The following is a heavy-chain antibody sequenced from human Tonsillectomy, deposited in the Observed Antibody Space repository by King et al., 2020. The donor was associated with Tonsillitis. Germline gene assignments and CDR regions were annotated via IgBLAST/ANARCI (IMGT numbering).Heavy chain of an antibody. CDR2: IDWNRGTI. CDR3: AKGRGRSLGELSSASSDY. Sequence: VQLVESGGGLVQPGRSLRLSCAASGFTFDDYAMHWVRQAPGKGLEWVAGIDWNRGTIGYADSVKGRFTISRDNAKNSLYLQMNSLEADDTALYYCAKGRGRSLGELSSASSDYWGQGILVTVSS. J-gene: IGHJ4*02. CDR1: GFTFDDYA. V-gene: IGHV3-9*01. D-gene: IGHD3-16*02.